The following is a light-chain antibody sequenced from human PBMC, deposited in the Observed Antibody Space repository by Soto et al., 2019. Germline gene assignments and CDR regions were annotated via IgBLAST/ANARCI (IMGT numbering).Light chain of an antibody. CDR2: GAF. V-gene: IGKV3-20*01. CDR1: QSVNGND. CDR3: QQYGRSPLT. J-gene: IGKJ4*01. Sequence: DIVLTQSPDTLSLSPGERATLSCRASQSVNGNDFAWYQQKPGQAPRLLIFGAFSRATGIPDKFSGSASGRDCTLTIDRLEPEDFAVYYSQQYGRSPLTFGGGTKVEIK.